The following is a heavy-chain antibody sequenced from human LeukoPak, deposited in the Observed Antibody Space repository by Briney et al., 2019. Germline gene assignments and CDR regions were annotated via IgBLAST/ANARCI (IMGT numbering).Heavy chain of an antibody. V-gene: IGHV3-23*01. CDR1: GFTFSSYA. J-gene: IGHJ4*02. D-gene: IGHD6-13*01. Sequence: GGPLRLSCAASGFTFSSYAMSWVRQAPGKGLEWVSAISGSGGSTYYADSVKGRFTISRDNSKNTLYLQMNSLRAEDTAVYYCAKDKTGSSWENYFDYWGQGTLVTVSS. CDR3: AKDKTGSSWENYFDY. CDR2: ISGSGGST.